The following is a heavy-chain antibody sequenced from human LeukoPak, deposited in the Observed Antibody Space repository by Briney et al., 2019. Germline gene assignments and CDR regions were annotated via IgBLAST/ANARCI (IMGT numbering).Heavy chain of an antibody. CDR2: ISGSGGST. Sequence: GGSLRLSCAASGFTFSSYAVSWVRQAPGKGLEWVSAISGSGGSTYYADSVKGRFTISRDNSQNTLYLQMNSLRAEDTAVYYCAKDPSGSLFDYWGQGTLVTVSS. J-gene: IGHJ4*02. D-gene: IGHD1-26*01. CDR1: GFTFSSYA. V-gene: IGHV3-23*01. CDR3: AKDPSGSLFDY.